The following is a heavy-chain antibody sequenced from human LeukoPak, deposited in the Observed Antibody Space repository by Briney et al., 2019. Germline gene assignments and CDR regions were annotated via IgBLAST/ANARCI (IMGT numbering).Heavy chain of an antibody. J-gene: IGHJ4*02. D-gene: IGHD4-17*01. CDR3: ARGPPQPDYGDYGNSQGFDY. CDR2: INHSGST. V-gene: IGHV4-34*01. CDR1: GGSISSYY. Sequence: SETLSLTCTVSGGSISSYYWSWIRQPPGKGLEWIGEINHSGSTNYNPSLKSRVTISVDTSKNQFSLKLSSVTAADTAVYYFARGPPQPDYGDYGNSQGFDYWGQGTLVTVSS.